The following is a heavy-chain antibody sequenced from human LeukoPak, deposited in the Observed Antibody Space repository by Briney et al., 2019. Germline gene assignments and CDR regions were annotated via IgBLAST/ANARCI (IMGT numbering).Heavy chain of an antibody. J-gene: IGHJ6*04. Sequence: SQTLSLTCAISGDSVSSNSAAWNWIRQSPSRGLEWLGRTYYRSKWYNDYAVSVKSRITINPDTSKNQFSLQLNSVTPEDTAVYYCARGSRAVAGTYYYYGMDVWGKGTTVTVPS. V-gene: IGHV6-1*01. D-gene: IGHD6-19*01. CDR3: ARGSRAVAGTYYYYGMDV. CDR2: TYYRSKWYN. CDR1: GDSVSSNSAA.